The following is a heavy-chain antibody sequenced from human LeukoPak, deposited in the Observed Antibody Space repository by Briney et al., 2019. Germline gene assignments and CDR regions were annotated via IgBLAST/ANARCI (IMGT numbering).Heavy chain of an antibody. J-gene: IGHJ3*02. D-gene: IGHD4-17*01. CDR3: ASGYGDYWGDAFDI. CDR2: IYYSGST. CDR1: GGSISSYY. Sequence: SETLSLTCTVSGGSISSYYWSWIRQPPGKGLEWLGYIYYSGSTNYNPSLKSRVTISVDTSKNQFSLKLSSVTAADTAVYYCASGYGDYWGDAFDIWGQGTMVTVSS. V-gene: IGHV4-59*01.